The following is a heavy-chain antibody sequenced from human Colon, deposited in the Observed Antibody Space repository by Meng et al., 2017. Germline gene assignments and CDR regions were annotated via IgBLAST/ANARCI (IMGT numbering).Heavy chain of an antibody. CDR3: ARGRDGYNYFVY. CDR1: SGSISSSNW. Sequence: QVQLQESGPGLVKSSGTLSLTCAVSSGSISSSNWWSWVRQPPAKGLEWIGEVSHSGSTNYNPSLQSRVTISVDKFKNEFSLRLRSVTAADTAVYYCARGRDGYNYFVYWGQGTLVTVSS. D-gene: IGHD5-24*01. CDR2: VSHSGST. V-gene: IGHV4-4*02. J-gene: IGHJ4*02.